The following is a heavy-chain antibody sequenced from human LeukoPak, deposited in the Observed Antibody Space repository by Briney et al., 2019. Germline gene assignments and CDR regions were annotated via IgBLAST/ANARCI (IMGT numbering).Heavy chain of an antibody. V-gene: IGHV4-4*08. D-gene: IGHD1-1*01. J-gene: IGHJ4*02. CDR3: ARLIYNTYTNNWRFDY. Sequence: SETLSLTCTVSGGSISSYYSGWIRQPPGKGLDCIGYISSCGSTNYNRSPASRVNISKDLSKNQFSLKLSSVTAADTAVYFCARLIYNTYTNNWRFDYWGQGTLVTISS. CDR1: GGSISSYY. CDR2: ISSCGST.